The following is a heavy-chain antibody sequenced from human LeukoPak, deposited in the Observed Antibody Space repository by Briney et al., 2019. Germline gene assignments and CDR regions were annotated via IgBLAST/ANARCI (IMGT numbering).Heavy chain of an antibody. CDR3: ARGLRSDY. Sequence: GGSLRHSCAASGFIFSSYEMNWVRQAPGKGLEWVSYISSSGSTTHYADSVKGRFTISRDNAKNSLYLQMNSLRAEDTAVYYCARGLRSDYWGQGTLVTVSS. D-gene: IGHD4-17*01. CDR2: ISSSGSTT. CDR1: GFIFSSYE. V-gene: IGHV3-48*03. J-gene: IGHJ4*02.